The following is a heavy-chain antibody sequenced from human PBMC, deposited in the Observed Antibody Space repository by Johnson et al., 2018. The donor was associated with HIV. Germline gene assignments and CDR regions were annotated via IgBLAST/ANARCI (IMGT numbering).Heavy chain of an antibody. Sequence: VQLVESGGGLVQPGRSLRLSCAASGFTFDDYAIHWVRQAPGKGLEWVSGISWNRGNIGDADSVKGRFTISSDNAKNSRYLQMNSLRAEETAVYYCASMVTTGGDAFDIWGQGTMVTVSS. J-gene: IGHJ3*02. D-gene: IGHD2-21*02. V-gene: IGHV3-9*01. CDR1: GFTFDDYA. CDR3: ASMVTTGGDAFDI. CDR2: ISWNRGNI.